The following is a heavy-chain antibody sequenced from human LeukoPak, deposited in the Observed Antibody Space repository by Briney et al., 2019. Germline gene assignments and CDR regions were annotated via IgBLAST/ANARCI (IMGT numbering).Heavy chain of an antibody. J-gene: IGHJ5*02. CDR1: GFTFSSHG. CDR3: ARDRGKRVETPMFGFP. CDR2: ISSSVVTT. V-gene: IGHV3-23*01. Sequence: HPGGSLRLSCAASGFTFSSHGMSWVRQAPGKGLEWVSTISSSVVTTYYADSVRGRFTVSRDNARSTLYLQMNSLRAEDTAVYYCARDRGKRVETPMFGFPWGQGTLVTVSS. D-gene: IGHD5-18*01.